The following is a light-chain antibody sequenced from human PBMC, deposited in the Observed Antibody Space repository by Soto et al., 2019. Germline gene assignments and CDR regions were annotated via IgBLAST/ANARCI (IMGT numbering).Light chain of an antibody. Sequence: EIVMTQSPATLSVSPGERATLSCRARQSVSSNLAWYQQKPGQAPRLLIYGASTRATGIPARFSGSGSGTEFTLTISSLQSEDFAVYYCQHSGTFGGGTKVEIK. J-gene: IGKJ4*01. V-gene: IGKV3-15*01. CDR2: GAS. CDR1: QSVSSN. CDR3: QHSGT.